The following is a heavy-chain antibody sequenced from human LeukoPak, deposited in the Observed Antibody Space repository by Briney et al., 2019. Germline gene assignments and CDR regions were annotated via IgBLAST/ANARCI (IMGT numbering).Heavy chain of an antibody. CDR2: IIPNSGGA. V-gene: IGHV1-2*02. CDR3: ARGGGSYADV. CDR1: GGTFSSYA. D-gene: IGHD1-26*01. Sequence: GASVKVSCKASGGTFSSYAISWVRQAPGQGLEWMGGIIPNSGGANYAQKFQGRVTMTRDTSISTAYMELSRLRSDDTAVYYCARGGGSYADVWGKGTTVTVSS. J-gene: IGHJ6*04.